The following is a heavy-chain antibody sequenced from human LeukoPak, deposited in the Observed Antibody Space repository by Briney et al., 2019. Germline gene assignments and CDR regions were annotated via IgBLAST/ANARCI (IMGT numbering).Heavy chain of an antibody. CDR3: AVGSYSSSWAYYFDY. D-gene: IGHD6-6*01. CDR1: GFTFSSYA. V-gene: IGHV3-23*01. CDR2: ISGSGGST. Sequence: GGSLRLSCAASGFTFSSYAMSWVRQAPGKGLEWVSAISGSGGSTYYADSVKGRFTISRDNSKNTLYLQMNSLRAEDTAVYYCAVGSYSSSWAYYFDYWGQGTLVTVSS. J-gene: IGHJ4*02.